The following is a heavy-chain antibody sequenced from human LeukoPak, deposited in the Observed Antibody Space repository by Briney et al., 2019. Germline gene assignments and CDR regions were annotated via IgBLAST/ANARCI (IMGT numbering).Heavy chain of an antibody. D-gene: IGHD5-12*01. CDR3: ARHIGYSAWNPDY. CDR2: IYPYDSDT. V-gene: IGHV5-51*01. J-gene: IGHJ4*02. CDR1: GYSFTSYW. Sequence: GESLKISCKASGYSFTSYWIGWVRQMPGKGLEWMGIIYPYDSDTRYSPSFQSQVTISADKSISTAYLQWSNLKASDTAMYYCARHIGYSAWNPDYWGQGTLVTVSS.